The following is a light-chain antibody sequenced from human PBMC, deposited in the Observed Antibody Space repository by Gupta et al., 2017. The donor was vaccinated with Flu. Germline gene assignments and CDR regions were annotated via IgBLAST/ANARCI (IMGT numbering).Light chain of an antibody. CDR1: QSVLYSSNNKNY. V-gene: IGKV4-1*01. Sequence: DIVMTQSPDSLAVSLGERATINCKSSQSVLYSSNNKNYLAWYQQKPGQPPKLLIYWASTRESGVPDRFSGRGSGTDFTLTISSLQAEDVAVYYCHQEDSTPYIFGQGTKMDIK. CDR2: WAS. CDR3: HQEDSTPYI. J-gene: IGKJ2*01.